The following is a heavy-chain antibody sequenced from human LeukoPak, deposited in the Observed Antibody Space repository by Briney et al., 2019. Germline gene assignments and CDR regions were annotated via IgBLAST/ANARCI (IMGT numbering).Heavy chain of an antibody. CDR2: IYYSGST. CDR3: ARPINPYYYYGMDV. CDR1: GGSISSSSYY. Sequence: SETLSLTCTVSGGSISSSSYYWGWIRQPPGKGLEWIGSIYYSGSTYYNPSLKGRVTISVDTSKNQFSLKLSSVTAADTAVYYCARPINPYYYYGMDVWGQGTTVTVSS. J-gene: IGHJ6*02. V-gene: IGHV4-39*01.